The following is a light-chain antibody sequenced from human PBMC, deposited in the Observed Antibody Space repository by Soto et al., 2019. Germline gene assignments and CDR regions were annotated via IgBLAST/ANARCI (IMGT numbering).Light chain of an antibody. V-gene: IGKV1-33*01. CDR1: QDISNY. CDR2: DAS. J-gene: IGKJ3*01. CDR3: QQYDNHSIFT. Sequence: DIPMTQSPSSLSASVGDRVTITCQASQDISNYLNWYQQKPGKAPKLLIYDASNLETGVPSRFSGSGSGTDFTFTISSLQPENIATYYCQQYDNHSIFTYGPGTKVDIK.